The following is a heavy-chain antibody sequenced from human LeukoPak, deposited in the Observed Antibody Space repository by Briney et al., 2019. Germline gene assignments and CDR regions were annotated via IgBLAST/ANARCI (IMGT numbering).Heavy chain of an antibody. D-gene: IGHD3-22*01. V-gene: IGHV1-69*13. CDR2: IFPIFGTA. Sequence: GASVKVSCKASGGTFSSYAISWVRQAPGQGLEWMGGIFPIFGTANYAQKFQGRVTITADESTSTAYMELSSLRSEDTAVYYCARPPEYYYDSSGYPTVFDYWGQGTLVTVSS. CDR3: ARPPEYYYDSSGYPTVFDY. CDR1: GGTFSSYA. J-gene: IGHJ4*02.